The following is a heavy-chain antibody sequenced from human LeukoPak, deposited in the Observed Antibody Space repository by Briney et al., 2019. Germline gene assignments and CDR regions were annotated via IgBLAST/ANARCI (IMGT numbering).Heavy chain of an antibody. V-gene: IGHV1-18*04. D-gene: IGHD3-10*01. CDR1: GYTLTSYG. CDR2: INAYNGNT. Sequence: GASVKVSCKASGYTLTSYGISWVRQAPGQGLEWMGWINAYNGNTNYAQKLQGRVTMTTDTSTSTAYMELRSLRSDDTAVYYCARGQLTMAHRSGLRYFDYWGQGTLVTVSS. J-gene: IGHJ4*02. CDR3: ARGQLTMAHRSGLRYFDY.